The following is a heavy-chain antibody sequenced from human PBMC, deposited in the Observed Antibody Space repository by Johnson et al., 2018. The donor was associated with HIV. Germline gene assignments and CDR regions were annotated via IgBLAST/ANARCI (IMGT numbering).Heavy chain of an antibody. CDR3: AKERRAPRAFDI. CDR2: MSYDGSNK. CDR1: GFTFDDYG. V-gene: IGHV3-30*18. Sequence: VLLLESGGGVVRPGGSLRLSCAVSGFTFDDYGMSWVRQVPGKGLEWVAVMSYDGSNKYYADSVKGRFTISRDNTKNLLYLQINSLRPEDTAVYYCAKERRAPRAFDIWGQGTMVTVSS. J-gene: IGHJ3*02.